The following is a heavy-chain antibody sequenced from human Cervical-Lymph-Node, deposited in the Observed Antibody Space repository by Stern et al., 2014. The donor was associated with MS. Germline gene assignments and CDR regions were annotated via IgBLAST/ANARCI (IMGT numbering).Heavy chain of an antibody. J-gene: IGHJ4*02. V-gene: IGHV3-33*01. Sequence: QLVQSGGGVVQPGRSLRLSCAASGFSFSRYAMHWVRQAPGKGLEWVALIWYDGSNPYYAASVTGLFTISIDNFKNTLYLQMNSLRAEDTAVYYCASAYSSSHYYFDYWGQGTLVTVSS. CDR2: IWYDGSNP. CDR1: GFSFSRYA. CDR3: ASAYSSSHYYFDY. D-gene: IGHD6-13*01.